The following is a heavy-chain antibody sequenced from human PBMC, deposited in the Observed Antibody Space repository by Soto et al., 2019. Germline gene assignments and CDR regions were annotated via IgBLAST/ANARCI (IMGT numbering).Heavy chain of an antibody. CDR2: IFYNGTT. D-gene: IGHD3-10*01. CDR1: GVSLTSYY. J-gene: IGHJ4*02. V-gene: IGHV4-59*01. CDR3: ARGKGTHRY. Sequence: SEPRSLTCSVSGVSLTSYYWSWIRQTPGKTLEWIGCIFYNGTTNYNPSLKSRVTISLDMSKSQFSLKLNSVTAEDTALYYCARGKGTHRYWGQGTLVTVSS.